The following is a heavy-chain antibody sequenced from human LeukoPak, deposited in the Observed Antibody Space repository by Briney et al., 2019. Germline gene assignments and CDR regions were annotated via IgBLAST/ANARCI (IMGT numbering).Heavy chain of an antibody. D-gene: IGHD4-23*01. V-gene: IGHV1-69*05. CDR1: GGTFSSYA. J-gene: IGHJ4*02. CDR2: IIPIFGTA. CDR3: ARLYGGHVDY. Sequence: ASVKVSCKASGGTFSSYAISWVRQAPGQGLEWMGGIIPIFGTANYAQKFQGRVTMTRDTSTSTVYMELSSLRSEDTAVYYCARLYGGHVDYWGQGTLVTVSS.